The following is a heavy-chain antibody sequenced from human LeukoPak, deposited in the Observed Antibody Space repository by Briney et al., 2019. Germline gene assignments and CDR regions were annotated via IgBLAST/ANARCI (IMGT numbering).Heavy chain of an antibody. Sequence: SETLSLTCTVSGGSISNYYWSWIRQPPGKGLEWIGYVYYSGSTNYNPSLKSRVTISVDTSKKQFSLKLSSATAADTAVYYCARVLDLSKRGLDAFDIWGQGTMVTVSS. D-gene: IGHD3-16*01. CDR1: GGSISNYY. J-gene: IGHJ3*02. CDR3: ARVLDLSKRGLDAFDI. CDR2: VYYSGST. V-gene: IGHV4-59*01.